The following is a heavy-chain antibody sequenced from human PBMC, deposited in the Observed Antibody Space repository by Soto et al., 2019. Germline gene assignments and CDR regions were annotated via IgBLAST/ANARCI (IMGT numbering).Heavy chain of an antibody. V-gene: IGHV3-23*01. D-gene: IGHD3-10*01. Sequence: EVQVLESGGGLVQPGGSLRLSCVASGFTFSTYAMNWVRQAPGKGLEWVSGISGSGSDRYYADYVRGRFTISRDNSNNTLNLQMESLRAEDTAIYYCTKPPRSYYYYMDVWGKGTTVTVSS. CDR1: GFTFSTYA. CDR2: ISGSGSDR. J-gene: IGHJ6*03. CDR3: TKPPRSYYYYMDV.